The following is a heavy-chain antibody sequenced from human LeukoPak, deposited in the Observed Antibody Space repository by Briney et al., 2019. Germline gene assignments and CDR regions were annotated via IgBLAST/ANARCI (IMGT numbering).Heavy chain of an antibody. CDR1: GFTFDDYA. Sequence: SGGSLRLSCAASGFTFDDYAMHWVRQAPGKGLEWVSGISWNSGSIGYADSLKGRFTISRDNARNSLYLQMNSLRAEDTALYYCAKDIFSLLRDTAFDIWGQGTMVTVSS. V-gene: IGHV3-9*01. CDR2: ISWNSGSI. J-gene: IGHJ3*02. CDR3: AKDIFSLLRDTAFDI. D-gene: IGHD3-10*01.